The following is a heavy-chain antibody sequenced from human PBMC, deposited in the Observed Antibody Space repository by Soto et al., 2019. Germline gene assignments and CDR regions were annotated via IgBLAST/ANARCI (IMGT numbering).Heavy chain of an antibody. CDR1: GFNVSTYP. Sequence: PGGSLTLSFAASGFNVSTYPMALVRQAQGKVLEWVSSIHGSGETTYYADSVKGRFTISRDNSKNTLYLEMYNLRADDTAVYFCAKRYSGGYYAAFDVWGQGTMVTVSS. CDR3: AKRYSGGYYAAFDV. D-gene: IGHD1-26*01. J-gene: IGHJ3*01. CDR2: IHGSGETT. V-gene: IGHV3-23*01.